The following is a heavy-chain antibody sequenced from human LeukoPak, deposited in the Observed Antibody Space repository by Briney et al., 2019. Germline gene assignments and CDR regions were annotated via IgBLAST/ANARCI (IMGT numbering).Heavy chain of an antibody. D-gene: IGHD4-17*01. V-gene: IGHV3-30*03. Sequence: GGSLRLSCAASGFTFSNYGMHWVRQAPGKGLEWVAVISYDGSNKYYADSVKGRFTISRDNSKNTLYLQMNSLRAEDTAVYYCARDSTDYGDYIGYWGQGTLVTVSS. CDR2: ISYDGSNK. CDR1: GFTFSNYG. CDR3: ARDSTDYGDYIGY. J-gene: IGHJ4*02.